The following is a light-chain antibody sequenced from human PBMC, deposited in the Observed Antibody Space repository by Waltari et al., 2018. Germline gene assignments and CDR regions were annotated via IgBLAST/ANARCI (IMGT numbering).Light chain of an antibody. CDR2: KDT. Sequence: SYELTQPPSVSVSPGQTAKITCSGSALPNQYAYWYQQKPGQAPLLMICKDTVRPSGIPGRFSGSSAGTIVTLTFSEVQAEDEADYFCQSTDTSGTYVVFGAGTKLTVL. V-gene: IGLV3-25*03. J-gene: IGLJ2*01. CDR1: ALPNQY. CDR3: QSTDTSGTYVV.